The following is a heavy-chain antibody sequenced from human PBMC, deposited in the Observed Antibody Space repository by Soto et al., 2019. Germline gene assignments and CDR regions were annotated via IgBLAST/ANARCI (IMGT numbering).Heavy chain of an antibody. J-gene: IGHJ5*02. D-gene: IGHD3-22*01. CDR1: GFSLSYHY. V-gene: IGHV3-72*01. CDR3: ARSGSVTMTGRWFDP. CDR2: SRDKAQGYST. Sequence: GGSLRLSCAASGFSLSYHYIDWVRQAPGKGLEWVGRSRDKAQGYSTEYAASVKGRFTTSRDDSKNSVLLQMDSLRSEDTAVYXCARSGSVTMTGRWFDPWGQGTLVTVSS.